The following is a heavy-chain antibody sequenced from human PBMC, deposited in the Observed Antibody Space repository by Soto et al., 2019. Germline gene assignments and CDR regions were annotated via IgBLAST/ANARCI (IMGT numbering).Heavy chain of an antibody. V-gene: IGHV1-2*02. CDR3: PRYDGGYMGFAF. J-gene: IGHJ4*02. D-gene: IGHD3-22*01. CDR2: IDPNSGDT. CDR1: GYTFLDSY. Sequence: QVQLVQSGAEVKKPGASVKVSCQTSGYTFLDSYIHWVRQAPGQGLEWMGYIDPNSGDTNYGKVFKGRVTVTRDTSVSTVYMELPRLKSGDTAFYYWPRYDGGYMGFAFWGQGTLVPVSS.